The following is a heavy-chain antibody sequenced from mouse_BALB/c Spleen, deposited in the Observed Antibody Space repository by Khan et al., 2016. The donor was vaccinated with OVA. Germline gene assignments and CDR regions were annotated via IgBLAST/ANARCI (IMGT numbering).Heavy chain of an antibody. CDR2: ISRGGNYT. Sequence: VQLQQSGGDLVKPGGSLKLSCAASGFTFSSYGMSWVRQTPDKRLEWVATISRGGNYTYYPDSVKGRFTISRDNAKHTLYLQMSSLKSEDTAMYFCATLDFYGSRVYFDYWGQGTTLTVSS. CDR1: GFTFSSYG. J-gene: IGHJ2*01. CDR3: ATLDFYGSRVYFDY. V-gene: IGHV5-6*01. D-gene: IGHD1-1*01.